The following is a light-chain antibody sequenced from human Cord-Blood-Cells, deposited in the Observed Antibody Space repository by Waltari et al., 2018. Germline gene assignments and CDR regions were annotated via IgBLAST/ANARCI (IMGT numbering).Light chain of an antibody. J-gene: IGKJ4*01. CDR3: QQYYSTPLT. CDR2: WAS. CDR1: QSVLYSSNHKNY. Sequence: DIVMTQPPDSLSVSLGERATINCKSSQSVLYSSNHKNYLAWYQQKPGQTPKLLIYWASTRESGVPDRFSGSGSGTDFTLTISSLQAEDVAVYYCQQYYSTPLTFGGGTKVEIK. V-gene: IGKV4-1*01.